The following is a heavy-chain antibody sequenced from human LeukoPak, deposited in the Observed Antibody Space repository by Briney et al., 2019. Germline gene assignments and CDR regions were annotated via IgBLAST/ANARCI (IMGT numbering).Heavy chain of an antibody. J-gene: IGHJ6*03. CDR1: GGTFSSYA. CDR3: ATGYDFWSGFRYYMDV. Sequence: VSSVKVSCKASGGTFSSYAISWVRQAPGQGLEWMGGIIPIFGTANYAQKFQGRVTITADESTSTAYMELSSLRSEDTAVYYCATGYDFWSGFRYYMDVWGKGTTVTVSS. CDR2: IIPIFGTA. V-gene: IGHV1-69*13. D-gene: IGHD3-3*01.